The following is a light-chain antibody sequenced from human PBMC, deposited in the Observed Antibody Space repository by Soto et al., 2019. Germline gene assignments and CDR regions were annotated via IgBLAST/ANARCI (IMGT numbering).Light chain of an antibody. Sequence: EIVLTQSPGTLSLSPGERVTLSCRASRSVSSRYLAWYQQKPGQAPRLLIYGASSRATGIPDRFSGSGSGTDFTLTISSLEPEDFAVYHCHQYGYSPNTFGQGTKLEIK. CDR1: RSVSSRY. V-gene: IGKV3-20*01. J-gene: IGKJ2*01. CDR3: HQYGYSPNT. CDR2: GAS.